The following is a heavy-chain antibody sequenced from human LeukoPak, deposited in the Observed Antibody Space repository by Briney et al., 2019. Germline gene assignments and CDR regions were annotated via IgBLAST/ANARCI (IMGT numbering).Heavy chain of an antibody. J-gene: IGHJ4*02. V-gene: IGHV3-30*02. CDR3: AKDPGYRDF. CDR1: GFTFRNYG. D-gene: IGHD5-18*01. Sequence: HPGGSLRLSCAASGFTFRNYGMHWVRKPPAKGLEWVAYIRNDGSNNYYEDSVKGRFTISRDNSKNTLYLQMNSLRAEDAAMYFCAKDPGYRDFWGQGTLVTVSS. CDR2: IRNDGSNN.